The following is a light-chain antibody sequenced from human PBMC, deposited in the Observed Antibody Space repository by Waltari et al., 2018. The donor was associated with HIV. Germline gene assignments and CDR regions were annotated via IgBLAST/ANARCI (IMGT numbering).Light chain of an antibody. CDR1: SSNIGAGYD. V-gene: IGLV1-40*01. Sequence: QSVLTQPPSVSGAPGPRVTISCTGSSSNIGAGYDVHWYQQLPGTAPKLPIYGNSNRPSGVPDRFSGSKSGTSASLAITGLQAEDEADYYCQSYDSSLSGPNWVFGGGTKLTVL. CDR3: QSYDSSLSGPNWV. CDR2: GNS. J-gene: IGLJ3*02.